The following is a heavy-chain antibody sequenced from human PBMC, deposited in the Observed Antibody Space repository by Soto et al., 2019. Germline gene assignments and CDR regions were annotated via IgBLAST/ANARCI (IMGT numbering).Heavy chain of an antibody. CDR1: RYIFTAYF. D-gene: IGHD1-1*01. V-gene: IGHV1-2*02. Sequence: QVQLVQSGAEVKKPGASVKVSCKAPRYIFTAYFMHWVRPAPGQGLEWMGWINPNNGATHYGLSFHGRVTITRDTSISTAYMELSILRSDDTAVYYCASHDPGARFDPWGHGTLVIVSS. CDR3: ASHDPGARFDP. CDR2: INPNNGAT. J-gene: IGHJ5*02.